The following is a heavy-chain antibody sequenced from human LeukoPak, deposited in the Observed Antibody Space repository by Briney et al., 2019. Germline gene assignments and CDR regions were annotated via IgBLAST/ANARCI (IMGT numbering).Heavy chain of an antibody. V-gene: IGHV3-33*01. CDR3: ARGPSTRPRALYYHGMDV. J-gene: IGHJ6*02. CDR1: GFTFSTYG. Sequence: GGSLRLSCAATGFTFSTYGMHWVRQAPGKGLEWVALIWYDGSNKHYEDSVKGRFTISRDNFKNTVYLQMNSLRAEDTAVYYCARGPSTRPRALYYHGMDVWGQRTTVTVSS. D-gene: IGHD2-2*01. CDR2: IWYDGSNK.